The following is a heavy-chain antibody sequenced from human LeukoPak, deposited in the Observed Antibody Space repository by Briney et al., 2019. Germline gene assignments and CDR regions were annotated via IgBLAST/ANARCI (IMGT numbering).Heavy chain of an antibody. CDR1: GGSFGGYY. CDR2: INHSGST. J-gene: IGHJ5*02. CDR3: ARVLLWFGEYPFDP. Sequence: SETLSLTCAVYGGSFGGYYWSWIRQPPGKGLEWIGEINHSGSTNYNPSLKSRVTISVDTSKNRFSLKLSSVTAADTAVYYCARVLLWFGEYPFDPWGQGTLVTVSS. V-gene: IGHV4-34*01. D-gene: IGHD3-10*01.